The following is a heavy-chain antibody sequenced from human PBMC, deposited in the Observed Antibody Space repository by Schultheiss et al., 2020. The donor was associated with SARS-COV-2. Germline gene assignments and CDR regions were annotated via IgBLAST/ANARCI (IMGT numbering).Heavy chain of an antibody. CDR2: ISSSSSYI. CDR3: ATTGATSKDLQA. D-gene: IGHD5-24*01. CDR1: GFTFSSYS. J-gene: IGHJ5*02. Sequence: GGSLRLSCAASGFTFSSYSMNWVRQAPGKGLEWVSSISSSSSYIYYADSVKGRFTISRDNSKNTLYLQMNSLRAEDTAVYYCATTGATSKDLQAWGRGTQVTVSS. V-gene: IGHV3-21*04.